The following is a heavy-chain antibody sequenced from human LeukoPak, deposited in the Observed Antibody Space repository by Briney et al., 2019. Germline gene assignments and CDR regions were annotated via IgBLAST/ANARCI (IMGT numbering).Heavy chain of an antibody. V-gene: IGHV3-48*03. CDR2: ITTSGSTI. CDR3: ASTDRGDYHFAY. D-gene: IGHD4-17*01. CDR1: GFTFSSYE. Sequence: GGSLRLSCAASGFTFSSYEMNWVRQAPGKGLDWVSYITTSGSTIYYADSVKVQFTIPRNNAKNSLYLQMNRLTAEDTAVYYCASTDRGDYHFAYSGQGTLV. J-gene: IGHJ4*02.